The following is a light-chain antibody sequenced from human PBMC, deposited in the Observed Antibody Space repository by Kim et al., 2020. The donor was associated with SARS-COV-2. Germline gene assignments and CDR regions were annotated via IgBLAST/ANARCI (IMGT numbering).Light chain of an antibody. Sequence: SVKLTCTLSSGHSSYAIAWHQQQPEKGPRYLMKLNSDGSHSKGDGIPDRFSGSSSGAERYLTISSLQSEDEADYYCQTWGTGIPYVFGTGTKVTVL. CDR2: LNSDGSH. CDR3: QTWGTGIPYV. J-gene: IGLJ1*01. V-gene: IGLV4-69*01. CDR1: SGHSSYA.